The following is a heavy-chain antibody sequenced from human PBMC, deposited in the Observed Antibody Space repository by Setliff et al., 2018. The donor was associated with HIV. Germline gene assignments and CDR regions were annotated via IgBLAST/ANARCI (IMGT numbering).Heavy chain of an antibody. CDR2: IYPDDSDI. CDR3: ARDYDTSGYPP. V-gene: IGHV5-51*01. CDR1: GYSFTTYW. Sequence: GESLKISCKGSGYSFTTYWITWVRQMPGKGLEWMAMIYPDDSDIRYSPSFQGQVTLSVDKSINTAYLQWSSLKASDTAMYYCARDYDTSGYPPWGQGTMVTVSS. J-gene: IGHJ3*01. D-gene: IGHD3-22*01.